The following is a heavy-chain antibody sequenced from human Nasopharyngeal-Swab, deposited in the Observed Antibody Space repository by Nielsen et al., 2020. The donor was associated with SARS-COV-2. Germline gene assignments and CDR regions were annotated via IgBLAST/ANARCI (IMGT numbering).Heavy chain of an antibody. CDR3: ARGSTMNGYYGMDV. D-gene: IGHD3-22*01. Sequence: SETLSLTCSVSGGSISSESYYWSWIRQSPGKGLECIGEINHSGSTNYNPSLKSRVTISVDTSKTQFSLKLSSVTAADTAVYYCARGSTMNGYYGMDVWGQGTTVTVSS. V-gene: IGHV4-34*01. CDR2: INHSGST. J-gene: IGHJ6*02. CDR1: GGSISSESYY.